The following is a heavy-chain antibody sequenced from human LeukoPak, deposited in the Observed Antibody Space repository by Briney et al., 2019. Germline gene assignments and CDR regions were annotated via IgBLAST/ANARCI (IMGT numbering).Heavy chain of an antibody. V-gene: IGHV1-2*02. D-gene: IGHD6-13*01. CDR2: INPNSGGT. CDR3: ARETKQQQLAPFDY. J-gene: IGHJ4*02. Sequence: ASVKVSCKASGYTFTSYYMHWVRQAPGQGLEWMGWINPNSGGTNYAQKFQGRVTMTRDTSISTAYMELSRLRSDDTAVYYCARETKQQQLAPFDYWGQGTLVTVSS. CDR1: GYTFTSYY.